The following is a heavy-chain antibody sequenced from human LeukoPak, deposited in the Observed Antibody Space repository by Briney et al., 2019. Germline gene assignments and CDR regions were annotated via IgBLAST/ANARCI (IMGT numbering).Heavy chain of an antibody. V-gene: IGHV3-23*01. J-gene: IGHJ6*03. CDR3: AKGGAALYYMDV. CDR1: GFTFSSYA. D-gene: IGHD6-13*01. CDR2: ISGSGGST. Sequence: GGSLRLSCAASGFTFSSYAMSWVRQAPGKGLEWVSAISGSGGSTDYADSVKGRFTISRDNSKNTLYLQMNSLRAEDTAVYYCAKGGAALYYMDVWGKGTTVTVSS.